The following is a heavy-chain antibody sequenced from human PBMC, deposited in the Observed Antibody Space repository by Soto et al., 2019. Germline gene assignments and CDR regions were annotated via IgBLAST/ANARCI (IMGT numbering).Heavy chain of an antibody. CDR2: ISYSGST. CDR1: GASLSSDDYY. Sequence: QVQLQESGPGLVKPSQTLSLTCSISGASLSSDDYYWSWFRQPPGKGLEWIGYISYSGSTYYNPSLKSRITISVDTSKTQFSLILSSVTAADTAVFYCAREVNNYYGMDVWGQGTTVTVSS. J-gene: IGHJ6*02. V-gene: IGHV4-30-4*01. CDR3: AREVNNYYGMDV.